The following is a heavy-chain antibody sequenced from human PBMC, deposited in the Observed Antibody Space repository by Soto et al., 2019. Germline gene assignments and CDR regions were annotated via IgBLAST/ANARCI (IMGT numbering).Heavy chain of an antibody. Sequence: QVQLVESGGGVVQPGRSLRLSCAASGFTFSSYGMHWVRQAPGKGLEWVAVIWYDGSNKYYADSVKGRFTTSRDNSKNTLYLQMNSLRAEDKAVYYCARDLYGDSTFDYWGQGTLATVSS. J-gene: IGHJ4*02. D-gene: IGHD4-17*01. CDR1: GFTFSSYG. V-gene: IGHV3-33*01. CDR3: ARDLYGDSTFDY. CDR2: IWYDGSNK.